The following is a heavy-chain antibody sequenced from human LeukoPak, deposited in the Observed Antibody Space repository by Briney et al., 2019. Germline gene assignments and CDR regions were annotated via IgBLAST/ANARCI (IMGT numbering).Heavy chain of an antibody. CDR3: AREDAFDI. CDR1: GFTFSSYS. J-gene: IGHJ3*02. V-gene: IGHV3-21*01. CDR2: ISGSSSYI. Sequence: GGSLRLSCAASGFTFSSYSMNWVRQAPGKGLEWVSSISGSSSYIYYADSVKGRFTISRDNAKNSLYLQMNSLRAEDTAVYYCAREDAFDIWGQGTMVTVSS.